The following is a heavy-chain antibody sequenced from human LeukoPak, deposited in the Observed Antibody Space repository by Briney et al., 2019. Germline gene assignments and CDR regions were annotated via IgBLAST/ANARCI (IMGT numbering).Heavy chain of an antibody. Sequence: SETLSLTCTVSGGSISSYYWSWIRQPPGKGLEWIGYIYYSGSTNYNPSLKSRVTISVDTSKNQFSLKLTSVTAADTAVYYCARQTGSGLFILPGGQGTLVTVSS. CDR1: GGSISSYY. V-gene: IGHV4-59*08. J-gene: IGHJ4*02. CDR3: ARQTGSGLFILP. CDR2: IYYSGST. D-gene: IGHD3/OR15-3a*01.